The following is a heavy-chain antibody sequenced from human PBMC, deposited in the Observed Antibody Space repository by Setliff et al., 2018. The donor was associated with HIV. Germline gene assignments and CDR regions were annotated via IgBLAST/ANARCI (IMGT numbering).Heavy chain of an antibody. Sequence: PGGSLRLSCAASGFTFRSYAMSWVRQAPGKALEWVSGISGSGGTTYYADSVKGRFTISRDNAKNSLYLQMNSLRVEDTAFYYCVKDYAHLYAFDIWGQGTMVTVSS. J-gene: IGHJ3*02. CDR2: ISGSGGTT. V-gene: IGHV3-23*01. CDR3: VKDYAHLYAFDI. CDR1: GFTFRSYA. D-gene: IGHD3-16*01.